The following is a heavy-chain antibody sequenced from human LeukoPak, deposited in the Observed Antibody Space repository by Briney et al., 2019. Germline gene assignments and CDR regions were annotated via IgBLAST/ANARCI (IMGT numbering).Heavy chain of an antibody. CDR3: TREGGSGLDN. V-gene: IGHV3-7*01. J-gene: IGHJ4*02. CDR1: GFTFSSFW. Sequence: SGGSLRLSCAASGFTFSSFWLSWVRQAPGKGLEWVANIKYDGSEKWFVGSVKGRFTISRDNAKHSVYLQMNSLRAEDTAVYYCTREGGSGLDNWGQGTLVTVSS. CDR2: IKYDGSEK. D-gene: IGHD2-8*02.